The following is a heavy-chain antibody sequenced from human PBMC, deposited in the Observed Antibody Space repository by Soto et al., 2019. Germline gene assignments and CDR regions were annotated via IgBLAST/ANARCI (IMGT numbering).Heavy chain of an antibody. Sequence: WGTLSLTCAVSGCSISSYYWSWIRQPPGKGLEWIGYIYYSGGTSYNPSLNRRVTISVDTSKNQFSLKLSFVTAADTAVYDCARGVEMATSFDYWGQGTLVTVSS. CDR2: IYYSGGT. J-gene: IGHJ4*02. D-gene: IGHD5-12*01. CDR3: ARGVEMATSFDY. CDR1: GCSISSYY. V-gene: IGHV4-59*01.